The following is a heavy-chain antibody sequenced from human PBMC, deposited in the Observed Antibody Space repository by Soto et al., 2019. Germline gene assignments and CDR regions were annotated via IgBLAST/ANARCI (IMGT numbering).Heavy chain of an antibody. V-gene: IGHV4-4*02. D-gene: IGHD6-13*01. CDR1: GGSISSSNW. Sequence: QVQLQESGPGLVKPSGTLSLTCAVSGGSISSSNWWSWVRQPPGKGLEWIGEIYHSGGTNYNPSLKSRVXXXVXXSKNQFSLKLSSVTAADTAVYYCARITAAGTSVDYWGQGTLVTVSS. CDR3: ARITAAGTSVDY. J-gene: IGHJ4*02. CDR2: IYHSGGT.